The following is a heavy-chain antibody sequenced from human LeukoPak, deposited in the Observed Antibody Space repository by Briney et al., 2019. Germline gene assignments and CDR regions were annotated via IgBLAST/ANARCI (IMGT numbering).Heavy chain of an antibody. J-gene: IGHJ6*03. V-gene: IGHV3-48*01. Sequence: PGGSLRLSCAASGFTFSSYSMNWVRQAPGKGLEWVSYISSSSSTIYYADSVKGRFTISRDNAKNSLYLQMNSLRAEDTAVYYCAREGRVLWFGELSYYYYYMDVWGKGTTVTVS. CDR2: ISSSSSTI. CDR3: AREGRVLWFGELSYYYYYMDV. CDR1: GFTFSSYS. D-gene: IGHD3-10*01.